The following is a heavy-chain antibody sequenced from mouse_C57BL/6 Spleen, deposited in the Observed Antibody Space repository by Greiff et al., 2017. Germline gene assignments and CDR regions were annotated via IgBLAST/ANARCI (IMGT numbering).Heavy chain of an antibody. V-gene: IGHV7-3*01. CDR2: IRNKANGYTT. CDR1: GFTFTDYY. CDR3: ARYRYDAMDY. J-gene: IGHJ4*01. Sequence: EVQLVESGGGLVQPGGSLSLSCAASGFTFTDYYMSWVRQPPGKALEWLGFIRNKANGYTTEYSASVKGRFTISRDNSQSILYLQMNALRAEDSATYYCARYRYDAMDYWGQGTSVTVSS.